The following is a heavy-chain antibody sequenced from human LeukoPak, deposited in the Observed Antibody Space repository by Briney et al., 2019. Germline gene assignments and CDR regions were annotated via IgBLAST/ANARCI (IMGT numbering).Heavy chain of an antibody. J-gene: IGHJ4*02. Sequence: SETLSLTCTVSGGSISSYYWSWIRQPPGKGLEWIGYIHYGGTSNYNPSLKSRVTMSIDTSKKHFSLNLSSVTAADTAVYFCARSIGWFDYWGRGTLVTVSS. CDR1: GGSISSYY. CDR3: ARSIGWFDY. V-gene: IGHV4-59*01. CDR2: IHYGGTS. D-gene: IGHD6-19*01.